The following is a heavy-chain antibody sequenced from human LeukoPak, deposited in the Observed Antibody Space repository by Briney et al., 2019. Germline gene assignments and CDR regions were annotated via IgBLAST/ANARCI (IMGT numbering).Heavy chain of an antibody. CDR2: IYHTGST. D-gene: IGHD2-2*01. Sequence: SETLSLTCAVSGYSISSGYYWGWVRQPPGKGLEWIGTIYHTGSTHYNPSLKSRVTISVETSKNQFSLKMSSVTAADTAVYYSARHPPQYCSGTSCYDYWGQGTLVTVSS. CDR3: ARHPPQYCSGTSCYDY. V-gene: IGHV4-38-2*01. J-gene: IGHJ4*02. CDR1: GYSISSGYY.